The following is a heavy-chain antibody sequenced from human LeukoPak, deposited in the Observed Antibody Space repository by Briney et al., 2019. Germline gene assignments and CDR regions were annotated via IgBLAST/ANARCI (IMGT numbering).Heavy chain of an antibody. CDR2: ISGRGGST. CDR1: GFTFSSYG. Sequence: GGSLRLSCAASGFTFSSYGMSWVRQAPAKGLEWVSAISGRGGSTYYADSVKGRFTISRDNSKNTLYLQMNSLRAEDTAVYYCAKENRGYRYSGSYVPNAFDIWGQGTMVTVSS. D-gene: IGHD1-26*01. V-gene: IGHV3-23*01. J-gene: IGHJ3*02. CDR3: AKENRGYRYSGSYVPNAFDI.